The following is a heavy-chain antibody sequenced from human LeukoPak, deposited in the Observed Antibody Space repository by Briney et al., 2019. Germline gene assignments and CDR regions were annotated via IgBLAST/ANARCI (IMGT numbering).Heavy chain of an antibody. D-gene: IGHD6-13*01. CDR2: FYTSGNT. V-gene: IGHV4-61*02. Sequence: SETLSLTCTVSGGSISSGSYYWSWIRQPAGKGLEWIGRFYTSGNTNYNPSLKSRVTISVDTSKNQFSLKLSSVTAADTAVYYCARNWIAAAGIGNWFDPWGQGTLVTVSS. CDR3: ARNWIAAAGIGNWFDP. CDR1: GGSISSGSYY. J-gene: IGHJ5*02.